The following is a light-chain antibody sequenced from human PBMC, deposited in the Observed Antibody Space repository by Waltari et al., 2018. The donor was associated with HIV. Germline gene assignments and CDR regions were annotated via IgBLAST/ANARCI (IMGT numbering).Light chain of an antibody. CDR2: DVT. CDR3: CSYTNSFTYV. Sequence: QPALTQPASVSGSPGQSIILSCTGTSSDVGGYKSSSCYQQYPGTAPKLIIYDVTKRPSGVSDRFSGSKSGNTASLTISGLQAEDEADYYCCSYTNSFTYVFGTGTSVSVL. CDR1: SSDVGGYKS. V-gene: IGLV2-23*02. J-gene: IGLJ1*01.